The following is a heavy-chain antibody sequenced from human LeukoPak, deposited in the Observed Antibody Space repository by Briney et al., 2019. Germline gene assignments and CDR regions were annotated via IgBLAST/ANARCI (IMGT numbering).Heavy chain of an antibody. CDR2: INHSGST. V-gene: IGHV4-34*01. D-gene: IGHD6-13*01. Sequence: SETLSLTCTVSGGSISSYYWSWIRQPPGKGLEWIGEINHSGSTNYNPSLKSRVTISVDTSKNQFSLKLSSVTAADTAVYYCASAPGPANGQQLAPFDYWGQGALVTVSS. CDR1: GGSISSYY. CDR3: ASAPGPANGQQLAPFDY. J-gene: IGHJ4*02.